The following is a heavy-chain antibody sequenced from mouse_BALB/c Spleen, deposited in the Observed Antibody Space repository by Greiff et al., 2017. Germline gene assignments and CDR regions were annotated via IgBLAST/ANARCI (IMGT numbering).Heavy chain of an antibody. V-gene: IGHV7-3*02. D-gene: IGHD3-1*01. Sequence: EVKLVESGGGLVQPGGSLRLSCATSGFTFTDYYMSWVRQPPGKALEWLGFIRNKANGYTTEYSASVKGRFTISRDNSQSILYLQMNTLRAEDSATYYCARDRARATSYAMDDWGQGTSVTVSS. CDR3: ARDRARATSYAMDD. CDR2: IRNKANGYTT. CDR1: GFTFTDYY. J-gene: IGHJ4*01.